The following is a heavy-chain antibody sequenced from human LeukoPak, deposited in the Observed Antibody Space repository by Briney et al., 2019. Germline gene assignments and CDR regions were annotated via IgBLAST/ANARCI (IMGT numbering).Heavy chain of an antibody. V-gene: IGHV1-24*01. CDR3: VSDRSDGGYAESNGYPTFDL. Sequence: ASVKVSCKVAGYALSESSIHWVRQTPGEGFEWMGGFDPEYVETTYAQKFRGRVTMTEDTSTDTAYMELINLRSDDTAVYYCVSDRSDGGYAESNGYPTFDLWGRGTLVTVSS. J-gene: IGHJ2*01. CDR1: GYALSESS. CDR2: FDPEYVET. D-gene: IGHD5-24*01.